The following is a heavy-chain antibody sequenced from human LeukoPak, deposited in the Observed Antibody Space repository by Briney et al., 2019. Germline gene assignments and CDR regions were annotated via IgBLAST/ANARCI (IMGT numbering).Heavy chain of an antibody. Sequence: NPSETLSLTCTVSNSSIDGFYWSWIRQPPGKGLEWLGYAYYRGSTQHNPSLKTRATMSLDTSKKQFSLRLTSVTAADTAVYFCARGLASLKFGLSFFDFWGQGTLVAVSS. J-gene: IGHJ4*02. D-gene: IGHD3-16*01. CDR1: NSSIDGFY. CDR2: AYYRGST. CDR3: ARGLASLKFGLSFFDF. V-gene: IGHV4-59*01.